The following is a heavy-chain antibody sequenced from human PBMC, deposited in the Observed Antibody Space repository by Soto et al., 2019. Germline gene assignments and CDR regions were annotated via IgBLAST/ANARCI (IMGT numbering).Heavy chain of an antibody. V-gene: IGHV1-46*01. J-gene: IGHJ6*03. CDR3: ARAYCSSTSCYAQYYYYYYMDV. D-gene: IGHD2-2*01. CDR2: INPSGGST. CDR1: GYTFTSYY. Sequence: ASVKVSCKASGYTFTSYYMHWVRQAPGQGLEWMGIINPSGGSTSYAQKFQGRVTMTRDTSTSTVYMELSSLRSEDTAVYYCARAYCSSTSCYAQYYYYYYMDVWGKGTTVTVSS.